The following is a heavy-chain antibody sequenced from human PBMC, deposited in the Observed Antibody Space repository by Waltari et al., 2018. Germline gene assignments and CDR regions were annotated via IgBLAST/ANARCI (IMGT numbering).Heavy chain of an antibody. Sequence: VQLVQSGAEVKKPGSSVRASCKPSGDGFENDAISWVRQAPGKGLEWMGGIIPMFNNPNYAQRFEGTVTITADESTSTGYMELTGLTSEDTAIYYCARGSKFGDYGDLDYWGQGTLVTVS. CDR1: GDGFENDA. J-gene: IGHJ4*02. D-gene: IGHD4-17*01. CDR2: IIPMFNNP. CDR3: ARGSKFGDYGDLDY. V-gene: IGHV1-69*01.